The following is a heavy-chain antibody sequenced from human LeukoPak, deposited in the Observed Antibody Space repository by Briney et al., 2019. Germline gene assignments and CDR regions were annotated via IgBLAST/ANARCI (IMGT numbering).Heavy chain of an antibody. Sequence: GASVKVSCKASGYRLTGHYMHWVRQAPGQGLEWMGIINPSGGSTSYAQKFQGRVTMTRDTSTSTVYMELSSLRSEDTAVYYCARAYSSSWYYFDYWGQGTLVTVSS. CDR2: INPSGGST. CDR1: GYRLTGHY. J-gene: IGHJ4*02. V-gene: IGHV1-46*01. D-gene: IGHD6-13*01. CDR3: ARAYSSSWYYFDY.